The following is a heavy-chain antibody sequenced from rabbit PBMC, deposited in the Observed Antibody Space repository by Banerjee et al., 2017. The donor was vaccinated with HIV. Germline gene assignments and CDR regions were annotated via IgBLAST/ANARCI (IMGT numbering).Heavy chain of an antibody. CDR3: ARSGAGTGYWGL. V-gene: IGHV1S40*01. Sequence: QSLEESGGDLVKPGASLTLTCTASGFSFSSTYYMCWVRQAPGKGLEWIACIDTGGGSTYYASWAKGRFTISKASSTTVNLQMTSLTAADTATYFCARSGAGTGYWGLWGQGTLVTVS. CDR2: IDTGGGST. CDR1: GFSFSSTYY. J-gene: IGHJ3*01. D-gene: IGHD1-1*01.